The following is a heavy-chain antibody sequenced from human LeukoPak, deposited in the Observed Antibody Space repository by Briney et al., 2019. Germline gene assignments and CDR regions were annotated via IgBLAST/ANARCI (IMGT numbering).Heavy chain of an antibody. J-gene: IGHJ3*02. D-gene: IGHD3-22*01. CDR2: INPNSGGT. Sequence: ASVKVSCKASGYTFTGYYMHWVRQAPGQGLEWMGWINPNSGGTNYAQKFQGRVTMTRDTSISTAYMELRSLRSDDTAVYYCAILPYYYDSSVAEAFDIWGQGTMVTVSS. CDR3: AILPYYYDSSVAEAFDI. CDR1: GYTFTGYY. V-gene: IGHV1-2*02.